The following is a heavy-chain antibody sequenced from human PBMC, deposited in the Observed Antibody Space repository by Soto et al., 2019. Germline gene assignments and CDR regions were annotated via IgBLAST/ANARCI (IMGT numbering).Heavy chain of an antibody. CDR1: GYTFTSYG. D-gene: IGHD4-4*01. V-gene: IGHV1-18*01. Sequence: ASVKVSCKASGYTFTSYGISWVRQAPGQGLEWMGWISAYNGNTNYAQKLQGRVTMTTDKSTSTAYMELRSLRSDDTAVYYCARDFRNHPTGWFDPWGQGTLVTVSS. J-gene: IGHJ5*02. CDR2: ISAYNGNT. CDR3: ARDFRNHPTGWFDP.